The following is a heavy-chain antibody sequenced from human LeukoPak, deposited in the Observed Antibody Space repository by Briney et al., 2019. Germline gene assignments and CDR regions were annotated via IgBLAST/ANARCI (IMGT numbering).Heavy chain of an antibody. V-gene: IGHV3-53*01. CDR2: IYSGGST. CDR1: GFTVSSNY. J-gene: IGHJ3*02. CDR3: ARDRSGSSGWYDAFDI. D-gene: IGHD6-19*01. Sequence: AGGSLRLSCAASGFTVSSNYMGWVRQAPGKGLEWVSVIYSGGSTYYADSVKGRFTISRDNSKNTLYLQMNSLRAEDTAVYYCARDRSGSSGWYDAFDIWGQGTMVTVSS.